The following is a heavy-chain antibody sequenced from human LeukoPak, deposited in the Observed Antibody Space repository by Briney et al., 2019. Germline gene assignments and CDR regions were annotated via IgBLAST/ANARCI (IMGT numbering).Heavy chain of an antibody. CDR2: INPNSGGT. CDR1: GYTFTGYY. Sequence: ASVKVSCKASGYTFTGYYMHWVRQAPGQGLEWMGWINPNSGGTNYAQKFQGRVTMTRDTSTSTAYMELSRLRSDDTAVYYCARDYDYVWGSPNWFDPWGQGTLVTVSS. V-gene: IGHV1-2*02. J-gene: IGHJ5*02. CDR3: ARDYDYVWGSPNWFDP. D-gene: IGHD3-16*01.